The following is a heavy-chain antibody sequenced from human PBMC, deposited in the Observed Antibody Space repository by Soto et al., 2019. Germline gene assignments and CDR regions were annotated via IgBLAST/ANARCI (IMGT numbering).Heavy chain of an antibody. CDR3: AKVLRRLPPDY. D-gene: IGHD2-15*01. CDR2: ISGSAAST. V-gene: IGHV3-23*01. Sequence: GGSLRLSCAASGFTFSTYAMSWVRQAPGKGLEWVSAISGSAASTYYADSVKGRFTISRDNSKNTLYMQMNSLRAEDTAVYYCAKVLRRLPPDYWGQGTLVTVSS. CDR1: GFTFSTYA. J-gene: IGHJ4*02.